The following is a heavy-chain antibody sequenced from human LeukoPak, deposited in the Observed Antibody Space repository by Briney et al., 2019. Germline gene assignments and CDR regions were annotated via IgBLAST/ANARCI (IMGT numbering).Heavy chain of an antibody. CDR3: ARGGHCSSTSCSNYDGMDV. V-gene: IGHV3-33*08. D-gene: IGHD2-2*01. CDR1: GFTFTSYG. J-gene: IGHJ6*02. CDR2: TWYDVSNK. Sequence: GGSLRLSCAPSGFTFTSYGMHWVRQAAGNGLEWVAATWYDVSNKYYADSVKGRFTIARDNSKNTLYLQMNSLRAEDTAVYFCARGGHCSSTSCSNYDGMDVWGQGTTLTVS.